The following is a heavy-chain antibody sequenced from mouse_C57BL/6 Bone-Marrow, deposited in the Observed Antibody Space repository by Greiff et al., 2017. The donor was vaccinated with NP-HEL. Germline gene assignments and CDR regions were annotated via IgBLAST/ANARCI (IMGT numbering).Heavy chain of an antibody. CDR3: ARDLYGSSYRYYAMDY. D-gene: IGHD1-1*01. CDR1: GFTFSDFY. J-gene: IGHJ4*01. V-gene: IGHV7-1*01. Sequence: EVKVVESGGGLVQSGRSLRLSCATSGFTFSDFYMEWVRQAPGTGLEWIAASRNKANDYTTEYSASVKGRFIVSRDTSQSILYLQMNALRAEDTAIYYCARDLYGSSYRYYAMDYWGQGTSVTVSS. CDR2: SRNKANDYTT.